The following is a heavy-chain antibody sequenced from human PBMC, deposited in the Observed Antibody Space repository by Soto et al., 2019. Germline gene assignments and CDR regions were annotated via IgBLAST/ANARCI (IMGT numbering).Heavy chain of an antibody. V-gene: IGHV1-69*01. D-gene: IGHD3-16*01. J-gene: IGHJ6*02. CDR2: IIPNFGAP. Sequence: QVQLVQSGPEVKKTGSSMKVSCKASGGPFRGYGLNWVRQAPGQGLEWIGGIIPNFGAPNYAQKFQGRVSITADEVTTTIYMELKGRRSEDTAVYYCATPARDFYGPFYQHSGLDVWGQGTRLTVSS. CDR1: GGPFRGYG. CDR3: ATPARDFYGPFYQHSGLDV.